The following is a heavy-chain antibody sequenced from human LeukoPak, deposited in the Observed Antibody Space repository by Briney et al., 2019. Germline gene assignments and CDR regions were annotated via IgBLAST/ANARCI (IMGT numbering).Heavy chain of an antibody. D-gene: IGHD2-8*01. J-gene: IGHJ4*02. CDR1: GFTFSSYS. V-gene: IGHV3-48*01. CDR2: ISSSSSTI. CDR3: AGDSLLIPDY. Sequence: GGSLRLSCAASGFTFSSYSMSWVRQAPGKGLEWVSYISSSSSTIYYADSVKGRFTISRDNAKNSLYLQMNSLRAEDTAVYYCAGDSLLIPDYWGQGTLVTVSS.